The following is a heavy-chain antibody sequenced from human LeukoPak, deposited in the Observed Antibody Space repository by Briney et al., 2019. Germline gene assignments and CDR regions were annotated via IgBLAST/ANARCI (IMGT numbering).Heavy chain of an antibody. J-gene: IGHJ5*02. CDR2: IYHSGST. CDR1: GGSISSSNW. D-gene: IGHD6-13*01. CDR3: AGGSSSWYVPPFDP. Sequence: PSGTLSLTCAVSGGSISSSNWWSWVRQPPGKGLEWIGEIYHSGSTNYNPSLKGRVTISVDKSKNQFSLKVSSVIAADTAVYYCAGGSSSWYVPPFDPWGQGTLVTVSS. V-gene: IGHV4-4*02.